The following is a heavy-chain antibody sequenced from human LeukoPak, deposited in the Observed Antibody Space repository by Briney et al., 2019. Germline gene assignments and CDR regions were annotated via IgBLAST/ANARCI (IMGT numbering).Heavy chain of an antibody. CDR2: ISGGGGST. Sequence: GGSLRPSCAASGFTFSSYAMSWVRQAPGELLEWASAISGGGGSTYYADSVNGRFTISRDNSMHTLYLLMNSLRAEDTYVYYCAKRVRNVVAAPYYYYGMDVWGQGTTVTVSS. V-gene: IGHV3-23*01. CDR1: GFTFSSYA. D-gene: IGHD2-15*01. J-gene: IGHJ6*02. CDR3: AKRVRNVVAAPYYYYGMDV.